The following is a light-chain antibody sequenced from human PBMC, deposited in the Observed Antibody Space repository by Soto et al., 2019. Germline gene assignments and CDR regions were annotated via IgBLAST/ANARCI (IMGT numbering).Light chain of an antibody. Sequence: EIVMRQSPATLSVSPGERATLSCRASQSVGSYLAWYQQKPGQAPRLVIYAASTRATGIPTRISGSGSGTDFPITISSLQSEDFAVYYCQQSNSLPLTFSGGTKVDIK. J-gene: IGKJ4*01. V-gene: IGKV3D-15*01. CDR3: QQSNSLPLT. CDR1: QSVGSY. CDR2: AAS.